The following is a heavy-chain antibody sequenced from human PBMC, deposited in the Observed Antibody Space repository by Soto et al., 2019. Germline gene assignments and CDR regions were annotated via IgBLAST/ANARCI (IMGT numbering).Heavy chain of an antibody. CDR2: IDPSDSYT. D-gene: IGHD3-10*01. J-gene: IGHJ6*02. Sequence: RGESLKISCKGSGYSFTSYCISWVRQMPGKGLEWMGRIDPSDSYTNYSPSFQGHVTISADKSISTAYLQWSSLKASDTAMYYCARGRGYGMDVWGQGTTVTVSS. CDR1: GYSFTSYC. V-gene: IGHV5-10-1*01. CDR3: ARGRGYGMDV.